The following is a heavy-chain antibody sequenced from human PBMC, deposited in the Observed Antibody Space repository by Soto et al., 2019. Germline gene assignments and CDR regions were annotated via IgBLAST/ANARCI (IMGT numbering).Heavy chain of an antibody. CDR3: ARGITMVRGVIMHYYYGMDV. Sequence: QVQLVQSGAEVKKPGASVKVSCKASGYTFTSYAMHWVRQAPGQRLEWMGWINAGNGNTKYSQKFQGRVTISRDTSASTAYMELSSLRSEDTAVYYCARGITMVRGVIMHYYYGMDVW. CDR1: GYTFTSYA. D-gene: IGHD3-10*01. J-gene: IGHJ6*01. CDR2: INAGNGNT. V-gene: IGHV1-3*01.